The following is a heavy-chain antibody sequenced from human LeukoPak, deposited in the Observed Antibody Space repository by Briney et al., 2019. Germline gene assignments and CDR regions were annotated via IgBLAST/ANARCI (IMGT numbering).Heavy chain of an antibody. D-gene: IGHD6-19*01. Sequence: GGSLRLSCSASGFTFSNYILNWVRQAPGEGLEWVSSSSTSSTYMYYADSVKGRFTISRDNAKSSLYLQMDSLRAEDTAVYYCAREKQWLVERWFDPWGQGTLVTVSS. CDR1: GFTFSNYI. CDR3: AREKQWLVERWFDP. CDR2: SSTSSTYM. V-gene: IGHV3-21*01. J-gene: IGHJ5*02.